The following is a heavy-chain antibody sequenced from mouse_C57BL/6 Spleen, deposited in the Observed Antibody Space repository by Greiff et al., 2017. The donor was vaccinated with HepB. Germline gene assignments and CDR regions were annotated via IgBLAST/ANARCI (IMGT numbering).Heavy chain of an antibody. J-gene: IGHJ1*03. D-gene: IGHD2-3*01. Sequence: QVQLQQPGTELVKPGASVKLSCKASGYTFTSYWMHWVKQRPGQGLEWIGNINPSNGGTNYNEKFKSKATLTVDNSSSTAYMQLSSLTSEDSAVYYCARSIGGLLQYFDVWGTGTTVTVSS. CDR2: INPSNGGT. CDR1: GYTFTSYW. V-gene: IGHV1-53*01. CDR3: ARSIGGLLQYFDV.